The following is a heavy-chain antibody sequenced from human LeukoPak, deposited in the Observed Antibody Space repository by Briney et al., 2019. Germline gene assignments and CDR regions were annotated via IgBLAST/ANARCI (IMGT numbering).Heavy chain of an antibody. J-gene: IGHJ3*02. V-gene: IGHV1-69*05. Sequence: ASVKVSCKASGGTFSSYAISWVRQAPRQGLEWTGAIIPIFGTAHYAQKFQGRVTMTRNTSISTAYMELSSLRSEDTAVYYCARALRGAAFGAFDIWGQG. D-gene: IGHD5/OR15-5a*01. CDR1: GGTFSSYA. CDR2: IIPIFGTA. CDR3: ARALRGAAFGAFDI.